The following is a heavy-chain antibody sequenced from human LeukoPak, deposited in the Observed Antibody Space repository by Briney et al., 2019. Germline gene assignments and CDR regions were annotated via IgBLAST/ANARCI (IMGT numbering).Heavy chain of an antibody. CDR3: TRPEVPEETYYYDSSGPYSAY. Sequence: GGSLRLSCTASGFTFGDYAMSWVRQAPGMGLEWVGFTRSKTDGGTTEYAASVKGRFTLSRDDSKSIAYLQMNSLKTEDTAVYYYTRPEVPEETYYYDSSGPYSAYWGQGTLVTVSS. V-gene: IGHV3-49*04. CDR2: TRSKTDGGTT. CDR1: GFTFGDYA. D-gene: IGHD3-22*01. J-gene: IGHJ4*02.